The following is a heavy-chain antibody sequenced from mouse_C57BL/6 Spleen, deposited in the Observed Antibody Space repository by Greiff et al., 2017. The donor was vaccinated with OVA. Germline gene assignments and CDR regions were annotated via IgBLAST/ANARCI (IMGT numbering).Heavy chain of an antibody. V-gene: IGHV3-6*01. J-gene: IGHJ2*01. CDR2: ISYDGSN. D-gene: IGHD1-1*01. CDR3: ARDYYGPY. Sequence: EVHLVESGPGLVKPSQSLSLTCSVTGYSITSGYYWNWIRQFPGNKLEWMGYISYDGSNNYNPSLKNRISITRDTSKNQFFLKLNSVTTEDTATYYCARDYYGPYWGQGTTLTVSS. CDR1: GYSITSGYY.